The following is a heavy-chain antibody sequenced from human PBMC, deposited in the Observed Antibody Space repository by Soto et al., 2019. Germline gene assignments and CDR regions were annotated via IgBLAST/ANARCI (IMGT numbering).Heavy chain of an antibody. CDR3: ARGGRYPVVAATRNWFDP. Sequence: SETLSLTCTVSGGSISSYYWSWIRQPPGKGLEWIGEINHSGSTNFNPSLKSRVTISVDTSKNQFSLKLSSVTAADTAVYYCARGGRYPVVAATRNWFDPWGQGTLVTVSS. J-gene: IGHJ5*02. CDR2: INHSGST. CDR1: GGSISSYY. D-gene: IGHD2-15*01. V-gene: IGHV4-34*01.